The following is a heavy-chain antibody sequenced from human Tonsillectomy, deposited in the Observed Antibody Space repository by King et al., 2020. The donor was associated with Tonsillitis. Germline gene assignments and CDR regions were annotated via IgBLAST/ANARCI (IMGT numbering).Heavy chain of an antibody. V-gene: IGHV3-53*01. Sequence: VQLVESGGGLIQPGGSLRLSCAASGFTVSYNYMSWVRQAPGKGLEWVSVIYSGGRTYYADAAKGRFTISRDISKNTLYLQMNSLRAEDTAVYYCAGGIDYSCSGGSYPGLDYWGQGTLVTVSS. CDR2: IYSGGRT. CDR1: GFTVSYNY. J-gene: IGHJ4*02. CDR3: AGGIDYSCSGGSYPGLDY. D-gene: IGHD2-15*01.